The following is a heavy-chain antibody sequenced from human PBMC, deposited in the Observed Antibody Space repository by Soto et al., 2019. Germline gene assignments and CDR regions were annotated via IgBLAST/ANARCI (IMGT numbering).Heavy chain of an antibody. Sequence: GGSMRLSCAASGFTFSYYYMSWIRQAPGKGLEWVSYISSSSSYTNYADSVKGRFTISRDNAKNSLYLQMNSLRAEDTAVYYCARDIAAAGAGYYYYYGMDVWGQGTTVTVSS. CDR1: GFTFSYYY. D-gene: IGHD6-13*01. J-gene: IGHJ6*02. V-gene: IGHV3-11*06. CDR3: ARDIAAAGAGYYYYYGMDV. CDR2: ISSSSSYT.